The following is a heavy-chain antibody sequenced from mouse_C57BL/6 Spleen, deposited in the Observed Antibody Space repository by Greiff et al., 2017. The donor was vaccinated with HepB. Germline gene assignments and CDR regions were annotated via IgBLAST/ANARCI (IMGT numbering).Heavy chain of an antibody. V-gene: IGHV1-82*01. CDR3: ARSKDDGSSGGGLAY. J-gene: IGHJ3*01. CDR1: GYAFSSSW. Sequence: QVQLQQSGPELVKPGASVKISCKASGYAFSSSWMNWVKQRPGKGLEWIGRIYPGDGDTNYNGKFKGKATLTADKSSSTAYMQLSSLTSEDSAVYCCARSKDDGSSGGGLAYWGQGTLVTVSA. CDR2: IYPGDGDT. D-gene: IGHD1-1*01.